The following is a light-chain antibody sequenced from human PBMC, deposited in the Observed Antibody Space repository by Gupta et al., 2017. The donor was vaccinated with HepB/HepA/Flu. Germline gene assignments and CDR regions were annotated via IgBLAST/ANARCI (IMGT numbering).Light chain of an antibody. Sequence: EIVLTQFPDTLSWSPGERATLSCRASQSLILKYLAWYQHKLGQAPRLLIYVASSRATGIADRFSGSGSGTDFTLTISSLEPEDFAVYFCQHYGGSPLTFGGGTKVEIK. J-gene: IGKJ4*01. CDR3: QHYGGSPLT. CDR2: VAS. CDR1: QSLILKY. V-gene: IGKV3-20*01.